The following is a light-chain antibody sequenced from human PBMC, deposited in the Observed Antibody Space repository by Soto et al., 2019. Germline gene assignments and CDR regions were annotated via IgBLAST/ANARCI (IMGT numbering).Light chain of an antibody. CDR3: QKSDSAPRT. Sequence: DIQMTQSPSSLSASVGDRVTITCRASQGISNNLAWYQQKPGKVPQLLIYGASTLQSGVPSRFSGSRSGTDFTLTISSLQPEDVATYYCQKSDSAPRTFGQGTKVEFK. J-gene: IGKJ1*01. CDR2: GAS. V-gene: IGKV1-27*01. CDR1: QGISNN.